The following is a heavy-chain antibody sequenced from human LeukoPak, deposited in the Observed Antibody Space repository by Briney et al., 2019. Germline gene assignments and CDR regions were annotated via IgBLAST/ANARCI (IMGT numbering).Heavy chain of an antibody. CDR1: GYTFTGYY. CDR3: ARTPSIAVAGPDY. Sequence: ASVKVSCKASGYTFTGYYMRWVRQAPGQGLEWMGWINPNSGGTNYAQKFQGRVTMTRDTSISTAYMELSRLRSDDTAVYYCARTPSIAVAGPDYWGQGTLVTVSS. J-gene: IGHJ4*02. D-gene: IGHD6-19*01. CDR2: INPNSGGT. V-gene: IGHV1-2*02.